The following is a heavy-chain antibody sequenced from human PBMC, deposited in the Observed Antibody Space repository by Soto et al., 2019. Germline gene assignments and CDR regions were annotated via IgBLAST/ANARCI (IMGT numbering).Heavy chain of an antibody. D-gene: IGHD2-2*01. CDR3: ARGGDIVVALDV. CDR2: ISSSSSYI. Sequence: PGGSLRLSCAASGFTFSSYSMNWVRQAPGKGLEWVSSISSSSSYIYYADSVKGRFTISRDNAKNSLYLQMNSLRAEDTAVYYCARGGDIVVALDVWGQGTTVTVSS. CDR1: GFTFSSYS. J-gene: IGHJ6*02. V-gene: IGHV3-21*01.